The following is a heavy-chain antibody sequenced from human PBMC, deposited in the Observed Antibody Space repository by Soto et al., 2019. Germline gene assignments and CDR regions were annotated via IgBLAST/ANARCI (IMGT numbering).Heavy chain of an antibody. CDR1: GGTFSSYA. V-gene: IGHV1-69*06. CDR3: ARQQPTYNWFDP. Sequence: SVKVSCKASGGTFSSYAISWVRQAPGQGLEWMGGIIPIFGTANYAQKFQGRVTITADKSTSTAYMELSSLRSDDTAVYYCARQQPTYNWFDPWGQGTLVTVS. J-gene: IGHJ5*02. CDR2: IIPIFGTA. D-gene: IGHD6-13*01.